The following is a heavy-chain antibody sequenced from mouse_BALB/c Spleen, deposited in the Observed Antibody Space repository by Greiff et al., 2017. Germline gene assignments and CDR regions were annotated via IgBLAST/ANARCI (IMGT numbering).Heavy chain of an antibody. V-gene: IGHV5-12-1*01. CDR2: ISSGGGST. J-gene: IGHJ2*01. CDR1: GFAFSSYD. D-gene: IGHD1-1*01. CDR3: ARRVYYGSSLDY. Sequence: VQLKESGGGLVKPGGSLKLSCAASGFAFSSYDMSWVRQTPEKRLEWVAYISSGGGSTYYPDTVKGRFTISRDNAKNTLYLQMSSLKSEDTAMYYCARRVYYGSSLDYWGQGTTLTVSS.